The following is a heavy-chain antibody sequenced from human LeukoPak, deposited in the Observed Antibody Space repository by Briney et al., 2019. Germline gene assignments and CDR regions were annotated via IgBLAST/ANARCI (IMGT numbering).Heavy chain of an antibody. J-gene: IGHJ4*02. D-gene: IGHD1-26*01. CDR1: GDSISSGDYY. CDR2: IYYSGNT. Sequence: PSQTLSLTCTVSGDSISSGDYYWSWIRQPSGKGLEWIGYIYYSGNTYYNPSLKSRVTISLDTSKNQFSLKLTSVTAADTAVYYCARGTAYSGSYSKRAIFDYWGQGTLVTVSS. V-gene: IGHV4-30-4*01. CDR3: ARGTAYSGSYSKRAIFDY.